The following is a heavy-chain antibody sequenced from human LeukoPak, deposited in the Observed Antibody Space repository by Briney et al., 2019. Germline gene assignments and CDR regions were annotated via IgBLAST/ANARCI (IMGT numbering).Heavy chain of an antibody. CDR2: VSAGHHA. Sequence: PGGSLRLSCTASGFTLGGHDMHWVRQTPGDGLEWVAAVSAGHHAFYAGSVKGRFTVSREDAKNSLYLQMNSLRAGDTVVYYCVREARGYHYTYFDYWGQGSLVTASS. V-gene: IGHV3-13*01. CDR3: VREARGYHYTYFDY. CDR1: GFTLGGHD. J-gene: IGHJ4*02. D-gene: IGHD5-18*01.